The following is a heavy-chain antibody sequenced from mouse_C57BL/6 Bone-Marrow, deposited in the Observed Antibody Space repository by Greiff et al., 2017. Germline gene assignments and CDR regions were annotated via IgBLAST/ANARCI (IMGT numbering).Heavy chain of an antibody. CDR2: IRNKANNHAT. Sequence: EVMLVESGGGLVQPGGSMKLSCAASGFTFSDAWMDWVRQSPEKGLEWVAEIRNKANNHATYYAESVKGRFTISRDDSKSSVYLQMNSLRAEDTGIYYCTRGDDYSWYFDVWGTGTTVTVSS. CDR1: GFTFSDAW. D-gene: IGHD2-4*01. V-gene: IGHV6-6*01. J-gene: IGHJ1*03. CDR3: TRGDDYSWYFDV.